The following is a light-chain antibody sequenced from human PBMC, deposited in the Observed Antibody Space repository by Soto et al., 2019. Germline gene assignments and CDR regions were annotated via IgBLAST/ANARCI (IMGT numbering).Light chain of an antibody. CDR3: QQSFSTPQT. J-gene: IGKJ1*01. Sequence: DIKMNQSASSLTATLGDRVTLTCRASQSINHFLNWYQQKPGQAPNLLMYSATTLLGGVPSRFSGSGSGTDFSLTISSLQPEDFETYYCQQSFSTPQTFGQGTKVDIK. CDR1: QSINHF. CDR2: SAT. V-gene: IGKV1-39*01.